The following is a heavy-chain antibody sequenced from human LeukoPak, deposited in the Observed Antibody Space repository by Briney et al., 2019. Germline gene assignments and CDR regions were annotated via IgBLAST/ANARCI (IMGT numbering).Heavy chain of an antibody. CDR2: ISYDGNNK. Sequence: GGSLRLSCAASGFTSSNYAIHWVRQAPGKGLEWVAVISYDGNNKYYADSVKGRFTISRDNSKNTLYLQMNSLRAEDTAVYYCARPQGGRQLWLHFDYWGQGTLVTVSS. V-gene: IGHV3-30-3*01. CDR3: ARPQGGRQLWLHFDY. J-gene: IGHJ4*02. D-gene: IGHD5-18*01. CDR1: GFTSSNYA.